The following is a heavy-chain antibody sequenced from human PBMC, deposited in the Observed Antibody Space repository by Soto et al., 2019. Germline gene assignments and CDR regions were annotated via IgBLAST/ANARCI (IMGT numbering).Heavy chain of an antibody. CDR3: ARGRYGDY. CDR1: GYAFTTYG. D-gene: IGHD1-1*01. V-gene: IGHV1-18*01. CDR2: ISAHNGNT. Sequence: QVHLVQSGAEVKKPGASVKVSCKGSGYAFTTYGITWVRQAPGQGLEWMGWISAHNGNTNYAQKLQGRVTVTRDTSTSTAYMELRSLRSAVTAVYYCARGRYGDYWGQGALVTVSS. J-gene: IGHJ4*02.